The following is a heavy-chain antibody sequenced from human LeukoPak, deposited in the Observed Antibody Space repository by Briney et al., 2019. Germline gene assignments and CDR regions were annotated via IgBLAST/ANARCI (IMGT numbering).Heavy chain of an antibody. Sequence: SETLSLTCAVSGGSISSGGYSWSWIRQPPGKGLEWIGYIYHSGSTYNNPSLKSRVTISVDRSKNQFSLKLSSVTAADTAVYYCARGIGPAAAWFDPWGQGTLVTVSS. CDR1: GGSISSGGYS. CDR2: IYHSGST. CDR3: ARGIGPAAAWFDP. V-gene: IGHV4-30-2*01. J-gene: IGHJ5*02. D-gene: IGHD2-2*01.